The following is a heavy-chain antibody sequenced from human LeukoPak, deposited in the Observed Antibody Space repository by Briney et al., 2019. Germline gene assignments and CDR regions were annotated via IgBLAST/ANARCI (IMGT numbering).Heavy chain of an antibody. CDR3: AKEEVAQIHN. J-gene: IGHJ4*02. Sequence: GGSLRLSCVGSGLTFSIHAMSWVRQAPGKGLEWVSSISGNGGSTYDADSVKGRFTIPRDNSKNTLYLQMDSLRAEDTAVYYCAKEEVAQIHNWGQGTLVTVSS. CDR2: ISGNGGST. CDR1: GLTFSIHA. V-gene: IGHV3-23*01.